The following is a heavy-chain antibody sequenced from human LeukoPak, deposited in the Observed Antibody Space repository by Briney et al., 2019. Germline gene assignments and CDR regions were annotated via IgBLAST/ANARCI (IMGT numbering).Heavy chain of an antibody. CDR3: AEWNSVYWYFDL. CDR2: ISGSGGST. D-gene: IGHD1-1*01. J-gene: IGHJ2*01. V-gene: IGHV3-23*01. Sequence: PGGSLRLSCAASGFTFSSYAMSWVRQVPGKGLEWVSSISGSGGSTYYADSVKGRFTISRDNSKNTLYLQMNSLRAEDTALYYSAEWNSVYWYFDLWGRGTLLTVSS. CDR1: GFTFSSYA.